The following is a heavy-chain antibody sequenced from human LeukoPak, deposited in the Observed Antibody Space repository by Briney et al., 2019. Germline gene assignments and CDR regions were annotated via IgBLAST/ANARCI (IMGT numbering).Heavy chain of an antibody. J-gene: IGHJ6*03. CDR1: GFTFSSYA. V-gene: IGHV3-23*01. CDR2: ISGSGGST. D-gene: IGHD1-26*01. CDR3: AKAPGSGSYRTPLRYYYMDV. Sequence: GGSLRLSCAASGFTFSSYAMSWVRQAPGKGLEWVSAISGSGGSTYYADPVKGRFTISRDNSKNTLYLQMNSLRAEDTAVYYCAKAPGSGSYRTPLRYYYMDVWGKGTTVTVSS.